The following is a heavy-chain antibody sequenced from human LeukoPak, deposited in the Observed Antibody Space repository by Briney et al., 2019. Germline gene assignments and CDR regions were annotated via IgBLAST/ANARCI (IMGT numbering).Heavy chain of an antibody. CDR2: ISGSGGST. CDR3: AKAALYHEVDTAMPFR. D-gene: IGHD5-18*01. V-gene: IGHV3-23*01. CDR1: GFTVSSNY. Sequence: AGGSLRLSCAASGFTVSSNYMSWVRQAPGKGLEWVSAISGSGGSTYYADSVKGRFTISRDNSKNTLYLQMNSLRAEDTAVYYCAKAALYHEVDTAMPFRWGQGTLVTVSS. J-gene: IGHJ4*02.